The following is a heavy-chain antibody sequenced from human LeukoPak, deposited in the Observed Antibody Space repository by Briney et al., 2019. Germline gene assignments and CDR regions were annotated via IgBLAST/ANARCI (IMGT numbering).Heavy chain of an antibody. Sequence: SETLSLTCTVSGGSISSGSYYWSWIRQPAGKGLEWIGRIYTSGSTNYNPSLKSRVTISVDTSKNQFSLKLSSVTAADTAVCYCARDLGSGESAFDYWGQGTLVTVSS. J-gene: IGHJ4*02. CDR3: ARDLGSGESAFDY. CDR1: GGSISSGSYY. V-gene: IGHV4-61*02. CDR2: IYTSGST. D-gene: IGHD3-10*01.